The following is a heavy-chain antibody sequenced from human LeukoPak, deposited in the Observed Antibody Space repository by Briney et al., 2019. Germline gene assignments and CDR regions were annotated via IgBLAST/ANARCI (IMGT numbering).Heavy chain of an antibody. J-gene: IGHJ3*02. Sequence: SVKVSCKASGGTFSSYAISWVRQAPGQGLEWMGRIIPIFGTANYAQKFQGRVTITTDESTSTAYMELSSLKSEDTAVCYCARDGYSSGNDAFDIWGQGTMVTVSS. V-gene: IGHV1-69*05. D-gene: IGHD6-19*01. CDR3: ARDGYSSGNDAFDI. CDR1: GGTFSSYA. CDR2: IIPIFGTA.